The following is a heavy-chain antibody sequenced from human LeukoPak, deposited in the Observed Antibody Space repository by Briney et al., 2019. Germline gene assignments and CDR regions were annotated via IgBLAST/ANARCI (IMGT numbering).Heavy chain of an antibody. CDR2: IRYDGSNK. Sequence: GGSLRLSCAASGFTFSSYGMHWVRQAPGKGLEWVAFIRYDGSNKYYADSVKGRFTISRDNAKNSLYLQMNGLRAEDTAAYYCARGATDITRWFDPWGQGTLVIVSS. J-gene: IGHJ5*02. V-gene: IGHV3-30*02. CDR1: GFTFSSYG. CDR3: ARGATDITRWFDP. D-gene: IGHD3-3*01.